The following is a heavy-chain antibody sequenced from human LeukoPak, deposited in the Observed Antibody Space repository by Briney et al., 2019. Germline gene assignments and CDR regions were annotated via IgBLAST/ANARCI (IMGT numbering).Heavy chain of an antibody. CDR1: GFTVSSNY. Sequence: GGSLRLSCAASGFTVSSNYMSWVRQAPGKGLEWVSVIYSGGSTYYADSVKGRFTISRHNSKNTLYLQMNSLRTEDTAVYYCARAASGSYFDYWGQGTLVTVSS. CDR2: IYSGGST. J-gene: IGHJ4*02. V-gene: IGHV3-53*04. CDR3: ARAASGSYFDY. D-gene: IGHD1-26*01.